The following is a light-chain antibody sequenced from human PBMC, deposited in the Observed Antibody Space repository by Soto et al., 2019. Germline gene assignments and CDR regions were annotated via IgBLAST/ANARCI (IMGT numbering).Light chain of an antibody. V-gene: IGKV3-11*01. CDR3: QQRSNSPT. Sequence: EIGMTQSPATLSVSPGDRATLSCRASQSVSSYLAWYQQTPGQAPRLLIYGASNRATGIPARFSGSGSGTDFPLTISRLAPEDFAVYCCQQRSNSPTFGQGTKAAI. J-gene: IGKJ1*01. CDR2: GAS. CDR1: QSVSSY.